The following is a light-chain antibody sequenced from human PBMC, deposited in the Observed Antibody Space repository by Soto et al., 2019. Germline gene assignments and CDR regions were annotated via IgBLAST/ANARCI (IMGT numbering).Light chain of an antibody. CDR1: RSVRNSL. CDR2: DAS. J-gene: IGKJ1*01. V-gene: IGKV3-20*01. Sequence: EIVLTQSPGTLSLSPGERATLSCRASRSVRNSLLAWYQQKPGQAPRLLIYDASTRATGIPDRISGSGSGTDFPLTISRLEPEDFAVYYCHQYDTVAQTFGQGTKLEVK. CDR3: HQYDTVAQT.